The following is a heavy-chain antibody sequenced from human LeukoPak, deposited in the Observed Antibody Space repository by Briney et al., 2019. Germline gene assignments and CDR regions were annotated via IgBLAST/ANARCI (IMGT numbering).Heavy chain of an antibody. Sequence: WVRQMPGKGLEWIGYIYQSGRTYYNPSLKSRVTISVDRSKSQFSVKLSSVTAADTAVYYCARGEMATTDHWGQGTLVTVSS. CDR2: IYQSGRT. D-gene: IGHD5-24*01. J-gene: IGHJ4*02. CDR3: ARGEMATTDH. V-gene: IGHV4-30-2*01.